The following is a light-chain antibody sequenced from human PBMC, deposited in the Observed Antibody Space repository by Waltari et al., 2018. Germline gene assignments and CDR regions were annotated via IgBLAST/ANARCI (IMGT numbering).Light chain of an antibody. J-gene: IGLJ1*01. CDR1: NSNIGSNS. V-gene: IGLV1-47*01. CDR2: RTK. CDR3: EAWDDSLSVSYV. Sequence: QSVLTQPPSASGTPGQRVTISCSGTNSNIGSNSVFWYQHLPGTAPKLLIHRTKRRPSGDPDRFSGFKLGTSASLAISGSRSEDEADDYCEAWDDSLSVSYVFGSGTKVNV.